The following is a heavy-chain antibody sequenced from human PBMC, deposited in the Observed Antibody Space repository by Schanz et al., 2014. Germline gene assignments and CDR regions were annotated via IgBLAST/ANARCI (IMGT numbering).Heavy chain of an antibody. Sequence: QVQLVESGGGVVQPGRSLRLSCVTSGFTFSGYGMHWARQAPGNGLEWVAYISYDGRNNFQADSVRGRFTISRDNSKNTVYLQMNSLRTDDTAMYYCARDPNTSTWLPYCDTWGQGTLVTVSS. CDR2: ISYDGRNN. D-gene: IGHD2-2*01. CDR1: GFTFSGYG. CDR3: ARDPNTSTWLPYCDT. V-gene: IGHV3-30*03. J-gene: IGHJ4*02.